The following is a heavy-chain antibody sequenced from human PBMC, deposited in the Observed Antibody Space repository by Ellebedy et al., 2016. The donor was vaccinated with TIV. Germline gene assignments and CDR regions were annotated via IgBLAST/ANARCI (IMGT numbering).Heavy chain of an antibody. CDR1: GGSFSGYY. D-gene: IGHD4-17*01. Sequence: MPSETLSLTCAVYGGSFSGYYWSWIRQPPGQGLEWIGEINHSGSTNYTPFLKSRVPISVDTSKNQFSLKLSAVTAADSAVFYCATAPGDYVDYWGQGTLVTVSS. J-gene: IGHJ4*02. CDR2: INHSGST. V-gene: IGHV4-34*01. CDR3: ATAPGDYVDY.